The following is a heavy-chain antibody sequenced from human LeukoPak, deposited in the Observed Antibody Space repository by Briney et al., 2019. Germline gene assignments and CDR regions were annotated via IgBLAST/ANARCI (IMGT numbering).Heavy chain of an antibody. CDR1: GFTFSSYA. Sequence: GGSLRLSCTASGFTFSSYAMSWVRQAPGKRLEWVSAISGSGGSTYYADSVKGRFTISRDNSKNTLYLQMNSLRAEDTAVYYCAKTGSSRVEYFQHWGQGTLVTVSS. D-gene: IGHD2-15*01. J-gene: IGHJ1*01. V-gene: IGHV3-23*01. CDR2: ISGSGGST. CDR3: AKTGSSRVEYFQH.